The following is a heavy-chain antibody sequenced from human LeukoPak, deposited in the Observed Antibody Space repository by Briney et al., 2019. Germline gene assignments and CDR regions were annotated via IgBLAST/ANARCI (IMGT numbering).Heavy chain of an antibody. CDR2: IIGSGRDT. CDR1: GFTFSSYA. CDR3: AKDTSGYDSFSYMDV. V-gene: IGHV3-23*01. Sequence: GGSLRLSCAASGFTFSSYAMNWVRQAPGKRLEWVSSIIGSGRDTYYADFVKGRFTISGDNAKNSLYLQMKSLRAEDTALYYCAKDTSGYDSFSYMDVWGKGTTVTISS. J-gene: IGHJ6*03. D-gene: IGHD5-12*01.